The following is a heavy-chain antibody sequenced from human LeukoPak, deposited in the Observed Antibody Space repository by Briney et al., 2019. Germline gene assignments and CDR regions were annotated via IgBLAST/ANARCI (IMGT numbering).Heavy chain of an antibody. CDR2: IIPIFGTA. CDR1: GGTFSSYA. D-gene: IGHD2-2*01. Sequence: ASVKVSCKASGGTFSSYAISWVRQAPGQGLEWMGGIIPIFGTANYAQKFQGRVTITADESTSTAYMELSSLRSEDTAVYYCARQRRLGYCSSTSCYGSFDYWGQGTLVTVSS. J-gene: IGHJ4*02. CDR3: ARQRRLGYCSSTSCYGSFDY. V-gene: IGHV1-69*13.